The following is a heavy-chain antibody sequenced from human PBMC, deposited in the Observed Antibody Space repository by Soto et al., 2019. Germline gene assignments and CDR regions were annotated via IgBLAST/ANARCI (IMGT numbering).Heavy chain of an antibody. D-gene: IGHD1-26*01. Sequence: SETLSLTCTVSGGSISDSNDHWGWIRQSPGKGLELIGYIYYSGSTNYNPSLRSRVTISVDTSKNQFSLKLSSVTAADTAVYYCARWVGHFDFWGPGTLVTVSS. V-gene: IGHV4-61*05. CDR3: ARWVGHFDF. CDR1: GGSISDSNDH. CDR2: IYYSGST. J-gene: IGHJ4*02.